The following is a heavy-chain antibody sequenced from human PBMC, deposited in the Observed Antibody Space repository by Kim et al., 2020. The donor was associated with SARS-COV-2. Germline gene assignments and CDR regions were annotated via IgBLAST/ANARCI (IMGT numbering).Heavy chain of an antibody. J-gene: IGHJ6*02. Sequence: ASVKVSCKASGYIFTNYGITWVRQAPGQGLEWMGWIDAYNGNTNYVQKVRGRVTMTTDTSTSTAYMELRSLRSDDTAVYYCARHKARSIAARGYLYYGMDVWGQGTPVTVAS. V-gene: IGHV1-18*01. CDR1: GYIFTNYG. D-gene: IGHD6-6*01. CDR2: IDAYNGNT. CDR3: ARHKARSIAARGYLYYGMDV.